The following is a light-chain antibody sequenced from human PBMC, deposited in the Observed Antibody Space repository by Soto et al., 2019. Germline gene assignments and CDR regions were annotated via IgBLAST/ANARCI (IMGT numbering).Light chain of an antibody. CDR3: KSRTTRNNLV. CDR1: SSDVGGYNY. CDR2: EVT. J-gene: IGLJ3*02. Sequence: QSVLTQPASVSGSPGQSITISCTGTSSDVGGYNYVSWYQQHPGKAPKLIIYEVTHRPSGVSSRFYGSRSGNTASLTISGLQDEDEADYYCKSRTTRNNLVFGGGTKLPVL. V-gene: IGLV2-14*01.